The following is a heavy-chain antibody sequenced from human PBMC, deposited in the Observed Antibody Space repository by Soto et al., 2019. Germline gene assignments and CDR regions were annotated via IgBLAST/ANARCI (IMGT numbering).Heavy chain of an antibody. Sequence: QVQLVQSGAEVKKPGSSVKVSCKASGGTFSSYGISWVRQAPGQGLEWVGGIIPIFDTAKYAQKFQGRVTITADKSTSTAYMEVSSLRSEDTAVYYCARDPGRSSNRWRVRQLADGDYYRMDVWGQGTTVTV. J-gene: IGHJ6*02. V-gene: IGHV1-69*06. D-gene: IGHD2-2*01. CDR3: ARDPGRSSNRWRVRQLADGDYYRMDV. CDR1: GGTFSSYG. CDR2: IIPIFDTA.